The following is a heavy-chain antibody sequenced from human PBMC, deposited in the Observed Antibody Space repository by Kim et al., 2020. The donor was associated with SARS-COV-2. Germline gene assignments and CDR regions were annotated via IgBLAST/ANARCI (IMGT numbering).Heavy chain of an antibody. CDR3: TTFNRQNAFDV. CDR1: AFTLNNVW. J-gene: IGHJ3*01. V-gene: IGHV3-15*01. Sequence: GGSLRLSCAASAFTLNNVWMNWVRQPPGKGLEWLGVIKNKPTGGTTHFAALVEGRFTISRDDSKNMLYLQINSLKTADTAVYYCTTFNRQNAFDVWGRG. CDR2: IKNKPTGGTT.